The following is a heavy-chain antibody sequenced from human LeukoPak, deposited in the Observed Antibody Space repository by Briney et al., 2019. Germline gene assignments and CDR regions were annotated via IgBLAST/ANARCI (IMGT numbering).Heavy chain of an antibody. J-gene: IGHJ4*02. Sequence: PGGSLRLSCAASGFTFSSYWMSWVRQAPGKGLEWVANIKQDGSDKYYVDSVKGRFAISRDNAKNSLYLQMNSLRAEDTAVYYCAKSHSYGFDYWGQGTLVTVSS. CDR1: GFTFSSYW. V-gene: IGHV3-7*01. D-gene: IGHD5-18*01. CDR2: IKQDGSDK. CDR3: AKSHSYGFDY.